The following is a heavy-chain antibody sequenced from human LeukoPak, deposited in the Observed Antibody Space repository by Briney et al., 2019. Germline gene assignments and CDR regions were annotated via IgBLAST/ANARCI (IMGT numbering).Heavy chain of an antibody. CDR3: ARGRGSSGWSPYYFDY. CDR1: GGSVSSGTYY. J-gene: IGHJ4*02. CDR2: IYHSGST. D-gene: IGHD6-19*01. Sequence: SETLSLTCTVSGGSVSSGTYYWSWIRQPPGKGLEWIGEIYHSGSTNYNPSLKSRVTISVDKSKNQFSLKLSSVTAADTAVYYCARGRGSSGWSPYYFDYWGQGTLVTVSS. V-gene: IGHV4-39*07.